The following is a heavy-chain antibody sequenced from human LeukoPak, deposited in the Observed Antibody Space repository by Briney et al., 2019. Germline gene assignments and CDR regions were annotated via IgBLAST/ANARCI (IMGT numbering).Heavy chain of an antibody. J-gene: IGHJ4*02. Sequence: PGRSLRLSCAASGFTFSSYGMPWVRQAPGKGLEWVAVISYDGSNKYYADSVKGRFTISRDNSKNTLYLQMNSLRAEDTAVYYCAKVGGYSSGWLLDYWGQGTLVTVSS. V-gene: IGHV3-30*18. CDR3: AKVGGYSSGWLLDY. CDR2: ISYDGSNK. D-gene: IGHD6-19*01. CDR1: GFTFSSYG.